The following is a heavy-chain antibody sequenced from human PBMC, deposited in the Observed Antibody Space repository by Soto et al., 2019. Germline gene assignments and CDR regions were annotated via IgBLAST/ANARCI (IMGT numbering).Heavy chain of an antibody. CDR1: GFTFSSYT. CDR2: ITSSSSYI. Sequence: GSLRLSCAASGFTFSSYTMNWVRQAPGKGLEWVSSITSSSSYIYYADSVRGRFIISRDNAKNSLYLQMNSLRVEDTAVYYCARDLEAAGAWFDPWGQGT. D-gene: IGHD6-13*01. J-gene: IGHJ5*02. V-gene: IGHV3-21*01. CDR3: ARDLEAAGAWFDP.